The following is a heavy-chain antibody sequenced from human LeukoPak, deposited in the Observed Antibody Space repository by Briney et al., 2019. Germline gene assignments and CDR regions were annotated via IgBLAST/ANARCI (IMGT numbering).Heavy chain of an antibody. V-gene: IGHV3-48*03. CDR3: AGATPYYYGSGSRVDY. D-gene: IGHD3-10*01. J-gene: IGHJ4*02. CDR1: GFTFSSYE. Sequence: GRSLRLSCAASGFTFSSYEMNWVRQAPGKGLEWVSYISSSGSTIYYADSVKGRFTISRDNSKNTLYLQMNSLRAEDTAVYYCAGATPYYYGSGSRVDYWGQGTLVTVSS. CDR2: ISSSGSTI.